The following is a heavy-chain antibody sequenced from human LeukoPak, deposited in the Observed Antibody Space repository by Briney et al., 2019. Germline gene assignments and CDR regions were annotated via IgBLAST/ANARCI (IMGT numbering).Heavy chain of an antibody. J-gene: IGHJ5*02. CDR3: AKGIAYSSSWYRVGGFDP. Sequence: GRSLRLSCAASGFTFDDYAMHWVRQAPGKGLEWVSGISWNSGSIGYADSVKGRFTISRDNAKNSLYLQMNSLRAEDMALYYCAKGIAYSSSWYRVGGFDPWGQGTLVTVSS. CDR1: GFTFDDYA. V-gene: IGHV3-9*03. D-gene: IGHD6-13*01. CDR2: ISWNSGSI.